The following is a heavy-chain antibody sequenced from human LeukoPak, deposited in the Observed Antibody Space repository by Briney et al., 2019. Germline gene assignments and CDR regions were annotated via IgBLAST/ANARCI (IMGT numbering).Heavy chain of an antibody. CDR3: ARGEMATIEDAFDI. D-gene: IGHD5-24*01. CDR2: INHSGST. J-gene: IGHJ3*02. Sequence: SETLSLTCAVYGGSFSGYYWSWIRQPPGKGLEWIGEINHSGSTNYNPSLKSRVTISVDTSKNQFPLKLSSVTAADTAVYYCARGEMATIEDAFDIWGQGTMVTVSS. V-gene: IGHV4-34*01. CDR1: GGSFSGYY.